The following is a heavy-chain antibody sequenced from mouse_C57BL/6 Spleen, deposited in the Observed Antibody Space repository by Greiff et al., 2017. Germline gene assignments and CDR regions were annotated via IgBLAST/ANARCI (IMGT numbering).Heavy chain of an antibody. CDR2: IYPGDGDT. CDR3: ATYGYSYAMDY. CDR1: GYAFSSYW. Sequence: QVQLKESGAELVKPGASVKISCKASGYAFSSYWMNWVKQRPGKGLEWIGQIYPGDGDTNYNGKFKGKATLTADKSSSTAYMQLSSLTSEDSAVYFCATYGYSYAMDYWGQGTSVTVSS. D-gene: IGHD2-2*01. J-gene: IGHJ4*01. V-gene: IGHV1-80*01.